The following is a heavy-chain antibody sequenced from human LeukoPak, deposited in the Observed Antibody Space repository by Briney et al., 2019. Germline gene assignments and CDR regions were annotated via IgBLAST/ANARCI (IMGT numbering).Heavy chain of an antibody. Sequence: SETLSLTCAVYGGSFSGYYWSWIRQPPGKGLEWIGEINHSGSTNYNPPLKSRVTISVDTSKNQFSLKLSFVTAADTAVYYCARGRGKWGIVVVSYFDYWGQGTLVTVSS. CDR3: ARGRGKWGIVVVSYFDY. D-gene: IGHD3-22*01. CDR2: INHSGST. J-gene: IGHJ4*02. CDR1: GGSFSGYY. V-gene: IGHV4-34*01.